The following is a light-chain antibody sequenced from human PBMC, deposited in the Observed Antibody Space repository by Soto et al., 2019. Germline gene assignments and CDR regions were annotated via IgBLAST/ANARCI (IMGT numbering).Light chain of an antibody. CDR2: DAS. CDR3: QQRSHWPPT. V-gene: IGKV3-11*01. CDR1: QSVSSY. Sequence: EIVWTHYPTTLALSTGGRYTLAGRASQSVSSYLAWYQQKPGQAPRLLIYDASNRATGIPARFSGSGSGTDFTLTIRSLEPEDFAVYYCQQRSHWPPTFGQGTRLEIK. J-gene: IGKJ5*01.